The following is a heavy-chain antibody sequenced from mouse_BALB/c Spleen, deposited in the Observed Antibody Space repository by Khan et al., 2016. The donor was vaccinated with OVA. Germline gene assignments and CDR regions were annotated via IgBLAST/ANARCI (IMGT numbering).Heavy chain of an antibody. CDR2: ISYSGTT. Sequence: EVQLQESGPGLVKPSQSLSLTCTVTGYSITSDYAWNWIRQFPGNKLEWMGYISYSGTTSYNPSLKRRISITRDTSKNQFFLQLNSVTSEDTATYYCARQDYYGYAMDYWGQGTSVTVSS. CDR3: ARQDYYGYAMDY. J-gene: IGHJ4*01. CDR1: GYSITSDYA. D-gene: IGHD1-1*01. V-gene: IGHV3-2*02.